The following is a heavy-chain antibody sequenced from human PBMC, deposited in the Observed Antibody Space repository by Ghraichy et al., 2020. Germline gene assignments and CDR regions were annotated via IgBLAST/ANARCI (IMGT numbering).Heavy chain of an antibody. Sequence: GGSLRLSCAASGFTFSSYSMNWVRQAPGKGLEWVSSISSSSSYIYYADSVKGRFTISRDNAKNSLYLQMNSLRAEDTAVYYCARVRVGPAATGGDYYYYGMDVWGQGTTVTVSS. CDR3: ARVRVGPAATGGDYYYYGMDV. D-gene: IGHD2-2*01. CDR1: GFTFSSYS. V-gene: IGHV3-21*01. J-gene: IGHJ6*02. CDR2: ISSSSSYI.